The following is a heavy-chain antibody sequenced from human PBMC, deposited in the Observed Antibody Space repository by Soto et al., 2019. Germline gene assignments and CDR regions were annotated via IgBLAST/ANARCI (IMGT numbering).Heavy chain of an antibody. J-gene: IGHJ4*02. V-gene: IGHV4-39*01. CDR2: IYYSGST. Sequence: QLQLQESGPGLVKPSETLSLTCTVSGGSISSSSYYWGWIRQPPGKGMEWIGSIYYSGSTYYNPSLKSRVTISVDTFMILFSLRLSSVTAADTAVYYCARRGSGSYSDYWGQATLVTFSS. D-gene: IGHD3-10*01. CDR3: ARRGSGSYSDY. CDR1: GGSISSSSYY.